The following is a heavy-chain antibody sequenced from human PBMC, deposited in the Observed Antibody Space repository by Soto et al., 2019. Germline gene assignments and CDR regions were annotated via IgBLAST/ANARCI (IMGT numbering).Heavy chain of an antibody. V-gene: IGHV4-34*12. D-gene: IGHD1-26*01. Sequence: SETLSLTCAVYGGSFSAYYWSWVRQPPGKGLEWIGEIIHSESTKYNPSLKSRVTISVDTSKNQLSLKLSSVTAADTAVYYCARQRPTDGRWEFSNYYGMDVWGQGTPVTVSS. CDR3: ARQRPTDGRWEFSNYYGMDV. J-gene: IGHJ6*02. CDR2: IIHSEST. CDR1: GGSFSAYY.